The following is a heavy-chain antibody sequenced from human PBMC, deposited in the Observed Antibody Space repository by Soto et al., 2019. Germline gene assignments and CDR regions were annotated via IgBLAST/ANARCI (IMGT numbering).Heavy chain of an antibody. V-gene: IGHV4-59*08. CDR2: IYYSGST. D-gene: IGHD2-15*01. Sequence: QVQLQESGPGLVKPSETLSLTCTVSGGSISSYYWSWIRQPPGKGLEWIGYIYYSGSTNYNPSLKSRVTISVDTSKNQFSLKLSSVTAADTAVYYCARPGVGYCSGGSCYHHWYFDLWGRGTLVTVSS. CDR3: ARPGVGYCSGGSCYHHWYFDL. J-gene: IGHJ2*01. CDR1: GGSISSYY.